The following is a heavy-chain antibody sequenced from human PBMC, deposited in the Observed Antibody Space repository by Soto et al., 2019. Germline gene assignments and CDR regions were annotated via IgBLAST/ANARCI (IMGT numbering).Heavy chain of an antibody. CDR3: AKLIAVAGTPPYYYYGMDV. CDR2: INAGNGNT. J-gene: IGHJ6*02. D-gene: IGHD6-19*01. V-gene: IGHV1-3*01. Sequence: SVKVSCKASGYTFTSYAMHWVRQAPGQRLEWMGWINAGNGNTKYSQKFQGRVTITRDTSASTAYMELSSLRSEDTAVYYCAKLIAVAGTPPYYYYGMDVWGQGTTVTVSS. CDR1: GYTFTSYA.